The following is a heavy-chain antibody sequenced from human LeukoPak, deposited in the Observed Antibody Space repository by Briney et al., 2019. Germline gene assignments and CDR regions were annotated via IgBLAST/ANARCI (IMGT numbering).Heavy chain of an antibody. CDR2: ISSNGGST. V-gene: IGHV3-64D*06. Sequence: GGSLRLSCSASGFTFSSYAMHWVRQAPGKGLEYVSAISSNGGSTYYADSVKGSFTISRDNSKNTLYLQMSSLRAEDTAVYYCVKDQDYHDSSGYSLEYFQHWGQGTLVTVSS. D-gene: IGHD3-22*01. CDR1: GFTFSSYA. CDR3: VKDQDYHDSSGYSLEYFQH. J-gene: IGHJ1*01.